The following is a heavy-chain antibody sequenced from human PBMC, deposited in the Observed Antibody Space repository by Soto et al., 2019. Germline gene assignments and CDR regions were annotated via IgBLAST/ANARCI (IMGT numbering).Heavy chain of an antibody. D-gene: IGHD2-15*01. CDR1: GGSISSGGYY. Sequence: QVQLQESGPGLVKPSQTLSLTCTVSGGSISSGGYYWSWIRQHPGKGLDWIGYIYYSGSTYYNPSLKSRVTISVDTSKNEFSLKLSSVTAADTAVYYCARFLVVGAAEMAFDYCYGMDVWGQWTTVTVTS. CDR2: IYYSGST. CDR3: ARFLVVGAAEMAFDYCYGMDV. V-gene: IGHV4-31*03. J-gene: IGHJ6*02.